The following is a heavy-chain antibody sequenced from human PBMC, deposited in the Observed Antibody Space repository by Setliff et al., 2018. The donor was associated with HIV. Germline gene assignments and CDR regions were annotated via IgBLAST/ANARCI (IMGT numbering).Heavy chain of an antibody. Sequence: ETLSLTCTVSGGSISSHYWSWIRQPPGKRLEWIGYIYYSGSTYYNPSLKSRVTISVDTSKNQFSLKLSSVTAADTAVYYCATYADRESNRFDPWGQGILVTVSS. D-gene: IGHD3-10*01. V-gene: IGHV4-59*04. J-gene: IGHJ5*02. CDR2: IYYSGST. CDR1: GGSISSHY. CDR3: ATYADRESNRFDP.